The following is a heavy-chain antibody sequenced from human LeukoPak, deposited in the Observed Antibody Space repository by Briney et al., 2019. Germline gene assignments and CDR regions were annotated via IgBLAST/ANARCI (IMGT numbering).Heavy chain of an antibody. CDR2: IYYSGST. CDR3: AVLPGYTYGDY. J-gene: IGHJ4*02. CDR1: GGSISSYY. D-gene: IGHD5-18*01. V-gene: IGHV4-59*08. Sequence: SETLSLTCTVSGGSISSYYWSWIRQPPGKGLEWIGYIYYSGSTNYNPSLKSRVTISVDTSKNQFSLKLSSVTAADTAVYYCAVLPGYTYGDYWGQGALVTVSS.